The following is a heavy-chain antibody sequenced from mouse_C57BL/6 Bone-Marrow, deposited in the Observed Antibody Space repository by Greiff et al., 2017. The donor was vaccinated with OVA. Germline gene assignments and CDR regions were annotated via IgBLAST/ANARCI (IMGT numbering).Heavy chain of an antibody. J-gene: IGHJ3*01. CDR1: GFTFTDYY. CDR2: IRNKANGYTT. Sequence: EVMLVESGGGLVQPGASLRLSCAASGFTFTDYYMSWVRQPPGKAPAWLALIRNKANGYTTEYTASVKGRFTISSDNSQNILYLQMNTLRAEDSATYYCVKASYYYGSSSFAYWGQGTLVTVSA. CDR3: VKASYYYGSSSFAY. D-gene: IGHD1-1*01. V-gene: IGHV7-4*01.